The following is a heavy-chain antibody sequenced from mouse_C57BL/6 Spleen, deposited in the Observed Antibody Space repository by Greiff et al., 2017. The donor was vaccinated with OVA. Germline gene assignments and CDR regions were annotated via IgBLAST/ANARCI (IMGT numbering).Heavy chain of an antibody. J-gene: IGHJ2*01. V-gene: IGHV1-63*01. Sequence: VKVVESGAELVRPGTSVKMSCKASGYTFTNYWIGWAKQRPGHGLEWIGDIYPGGGYTNYNEKFKGKATLTADKSSSTAYMQFSSLTSEDSAIYYCARGVEYYGNYGGYYFDYWGKGTTLTVSS. CDR1: GYTFTNYW. CDR3: ARGVEYYGNYGGYYFDY. CDR2: IYPGGGYT. D-gene: IGHD2-1*01.